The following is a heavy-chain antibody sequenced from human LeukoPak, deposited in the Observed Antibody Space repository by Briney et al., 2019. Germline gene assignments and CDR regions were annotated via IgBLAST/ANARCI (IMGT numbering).Heavy chain of an antibody. J-gene: IGHJ4*02. V-gene: IGHV3-23*01. Sequence: GGSLRLSCAASGFTFSSYAMSWVRQAPGKGLEWVSAISGSGGSTYYADSVKGRFTIFRDNSKNTLYLQMNSLRAEDTAVYYCAKRTNWNDGYFDYWGQGTLVTVSS. CDR2: ISGSGGST. CDR1: GFTFSSYA. D-gene: IGHD1-1*01. CDR3: AKRTNWNDGYFDY.